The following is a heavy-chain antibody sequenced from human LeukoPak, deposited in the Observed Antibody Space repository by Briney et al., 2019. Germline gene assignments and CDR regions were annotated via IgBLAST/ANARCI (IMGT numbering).Heavy chain of an antibody. D-gene: IGHD4-11*01. CDR2: IRYDGSNK. J-gene: IGHJ4*02. CDR3: AKVRDYSNYLDY. Sequence: GGSLRLSCAASGFTFSSYGMHWVRQAPGKGLEWVAFIRYDGSNKYYADSVKGRFAISRDNSKNTLYLQMNSLRAEDTAVYYCAKVRDYSNYLDYWGQGTLVTVSS. V-gene: IGHV3-30*02. CDR1: GFTFSSYG.